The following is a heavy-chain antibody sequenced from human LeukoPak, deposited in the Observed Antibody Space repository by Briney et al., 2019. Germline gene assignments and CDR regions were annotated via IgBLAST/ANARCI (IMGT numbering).Heavy chain of an antibody. J-gene: IGHJ4*02. CDR3: ASTDDGSYRRFDY. Sequence: GASVKVSCEASGGTFSSYAISWVRQAPGQGLEWMGGIIPIFGTANYAQKFQGRVTITADESTSTAYMELSSLRSEDTAVYYCASTDDGSYRRFDYWGQGTLVTVSS. V-gene: IGHV1-69*13. D-gene: IGHD1-26*01. CDR2: IIPIFGTA. CDR1: GGTFSSYA.